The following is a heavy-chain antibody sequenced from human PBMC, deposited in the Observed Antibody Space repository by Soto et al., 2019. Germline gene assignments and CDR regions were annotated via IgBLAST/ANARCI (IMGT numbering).Heavy chain of an antibody. CDR3: ARRVVRGVIRDYYYMDV. CDR2: IYYSGST. CDR1: GGSISSYY. V-gene: IGHV4-59*01. D-gene: IGHD3-10*01. Sequence: SETLSLTCTVSGGSISSYYWSWIRQPPGKGLEWIGYIYYSGSTNYNPSLKSRVTISVDTSKNQFSLKLSSVTAADTAVYYCARRVVRGVIRDYYYMDVWGKGTTVTVSS. J-gene: IGHJ6*03.